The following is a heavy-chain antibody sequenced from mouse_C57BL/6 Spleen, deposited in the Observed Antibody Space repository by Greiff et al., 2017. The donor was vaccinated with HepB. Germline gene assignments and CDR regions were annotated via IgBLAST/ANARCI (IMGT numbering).Heavy chain of an antibody. V-gene: IGHV1-26*01. D-gene: IGHD2-4*01. J-gene: IGHJ2*01. CDR2: INPNNGGT. Sequence: EVQLQQSGPELVKPGASVKISCKASGYTFTDYYMNWVKQSHGKSLEWIGDINPNNGGTSYNQKFKGKATLTVDKSSSTAYMELRSLTSEDSAVYYCARGGHYDYDVDFDYWGQGTTLTVSS. CDR3: ARGGHYDYDVDFDY. CDR1: GYTFTDYY.